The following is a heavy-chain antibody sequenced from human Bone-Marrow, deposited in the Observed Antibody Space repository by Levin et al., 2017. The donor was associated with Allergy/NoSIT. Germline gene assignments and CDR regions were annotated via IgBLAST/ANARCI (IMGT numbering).Heavy chain of an antibody. Sequence: GESLKISCKGSGYSFSSSSYWLAWVRQVPGEGLEWMGIIYPGDSDTKYSPPFRGRVTISADKSVSTAYLQWSSLKASDTAMYYCARQTGSGSYTDTFDLWGQGTMVTVSA. J-gene: IGHJ3*01. CDR3: ARQTGSGSYTDTFDL. D-gene: IGHD3-10*01. CDR1: GYSFSSSSYW. V-gene: IGHV5-51*01. CDR2: IYPGDSDT.